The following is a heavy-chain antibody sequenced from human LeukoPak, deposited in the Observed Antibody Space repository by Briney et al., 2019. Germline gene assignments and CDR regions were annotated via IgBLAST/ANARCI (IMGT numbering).Heavy chain of an antibody. J-gene: IGHJ4*02. CDR3: ARMHCSGGSCYSVWYYFDY. CDR2: ISSSSSYI. Sequence: GGSLRLSCAASGFTFSSYSMNWVRQAPGKGLEWVSSISSSSSYIYYADSVKGRFTISRDNAKYSLYLQMNSLRAEDTAVYYCARMHCSGGSCYSVWYYFDYWGQGTLVTVSS. V-gene: IGHV3-21*01. D-gene: IGHD2-15*01. CDR1: GFTFSSYS.